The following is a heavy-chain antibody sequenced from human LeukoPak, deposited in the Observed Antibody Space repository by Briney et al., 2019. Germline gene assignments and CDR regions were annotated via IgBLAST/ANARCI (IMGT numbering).Heavy chain of an antibody. J-gene: IGHJ4*02. CDR3: ARGPHYYDSSGYSVFDY. CDR1: GGTFSSYA. D-gene: IGHD3-22*01. Sequence: ASVKVSCKASGGTFSSYAISWARQAPGQGLEWMGGIIPIFGTANYAQKFQGRVTITADESTSTAYMELSSLRSEDAAVYYCARGPHYYDSSGYSVFDYWGQGTLVTVSS. CDR2: IIPIFGTA. V-gene: IGHV1-69*13.